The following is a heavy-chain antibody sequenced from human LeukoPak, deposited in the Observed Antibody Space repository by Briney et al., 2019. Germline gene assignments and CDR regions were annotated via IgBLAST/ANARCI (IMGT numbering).Heavy chain of an antibody. CDR1: GGSFSGYY. D-gene: IGHD3-10*01. Sequence: PSGTLSLTCAVYGGSFSGYYWSWVREPPGKGLEWIGEINHSGSTNYNPSLKSRVTISVDTSKNQFSLKLSSVTAADTAVYYCARRPLWFGPFDYWGQGTLVTVSS. V-gene: IGHV4-34*01. J-gene: IGHJ4*02. CDR3: ARRPLWFGPFDY. CDR2: INHSGST.